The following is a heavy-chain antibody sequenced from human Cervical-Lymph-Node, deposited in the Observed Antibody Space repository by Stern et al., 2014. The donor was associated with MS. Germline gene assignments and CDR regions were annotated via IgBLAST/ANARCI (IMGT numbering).Heavy chain of an antibody. CDR2: IYPGDSET. V-gene: IGHV5-51*01. CDR1: GFKFSIYW. CDR3: ARQTTAWASDV. D-gene: IGHD1-14*01. J-gene: IGHJ4*02. Sequence: EVQLVESGAELIRPGESLKISCKGSGFKFSIYWIAWVRQMPGQGLDWMGIIYPGDSETRYSPSFQGQVTMSADKSTSTAYLQWSSLNASDTAMYFCARQTTAWASDVWGQGTLVTVSS.